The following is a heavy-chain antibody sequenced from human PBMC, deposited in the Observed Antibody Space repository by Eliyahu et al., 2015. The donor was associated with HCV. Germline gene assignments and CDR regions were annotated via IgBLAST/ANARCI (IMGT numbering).Heavy chain of an antibody. V-gene: IGHV4-31*03. Sequence: QVQLQESGPGLVKPSQTLSLTCTVSGGSISRGGYYWSWXRQHPGKGLEWIGYIYYSGSTYYNPSLKSRVTISIDTSKNQFSLKLSSVTAADTAVYYCARFPFSYIMITFGGADQNGAFDIWGQGTMVTVSS. CDR1: GGSISRGGYY. D-gene: IGHD3-16*01. CDR3: ARFPFSYIMITFGGADQNGAFDI. CDR2: IYYSGST. J-gene: IGHJ3*02.